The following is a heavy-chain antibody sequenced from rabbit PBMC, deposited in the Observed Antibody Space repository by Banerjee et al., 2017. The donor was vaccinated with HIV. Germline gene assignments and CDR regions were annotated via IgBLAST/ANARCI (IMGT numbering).Heavy chain of an antibody. CDR2: ITYGGSA. D-gene: IGHD4-1*01. V-gene: IGHV1S28*01. CDR3: ARDLAGVTGWNFGL. Sequence: QSLEESGGDLVKPGGTLTLTCKASGFDFSSYGVSWVRQAPGKGLEWIGYITYGGSAYYASWVKGRFTISRDNAQNTVSLQLNSLTAADTATYFCARDLAGVTGWNFGLWGQGTLVTVS. J-gene: IGHJ3*01. CDR1: GFDFSSYG.